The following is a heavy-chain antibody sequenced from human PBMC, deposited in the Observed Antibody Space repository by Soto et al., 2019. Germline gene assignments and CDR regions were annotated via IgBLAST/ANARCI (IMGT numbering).Heavy chain of an antibody. CDR3: AREARSGNWFDP. J-gene: IGHJ5*02. CDR1: GGSISSGDYY. Sequence: LSLTCTVSGGSISSGDYYWSWIRQPPGKGLEWIGYIYYSGSTNYNPSLKSRVTISVDTSKNQFSLKLSSVTAADTAVYYCAREARSGNWFDPWGQGTLVTVSS. V-gene: IGHV4-61*08. D-gene: IGHD1-26*01. CDR2: IYYSGST.